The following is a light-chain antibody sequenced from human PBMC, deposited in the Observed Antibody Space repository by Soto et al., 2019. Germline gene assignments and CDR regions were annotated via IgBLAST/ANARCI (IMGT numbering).Light chain of an antibody. V-gene: IGKV1-8*01. CDR2: AAS. J-gene: IGKJ1*01. CDR1: QGISSY. CDR3: QQYYSYPQT. Sequence: AIRMTQSPYSLSASTGDRVTITCRASQGISSYLAWYQQKPGKAPKLLIYAASTLQSGVPSRFSGSGSGTDFTLTIICLQSEDFATYYCQQYYSYPQTFGQGTKVDIK.